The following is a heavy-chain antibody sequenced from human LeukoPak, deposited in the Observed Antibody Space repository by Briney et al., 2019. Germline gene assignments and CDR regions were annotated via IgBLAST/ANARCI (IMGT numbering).Heavy chain of an antibody. V-gene: IGHV3-11*05. J-gene: IGHJ6*02. D-gene: IGHD3-10*01. CDR3: ARDYYYDSGSSYGMDV. CDR2: ISSSSSYT. Sequence: GGSLRLSCAASGFTFSDYYMSWIRQAPGKGLEWVSYISSSSSYTNYADSVKGRFTISRENAKNSLYLQMNSLRAEDTAVYYCARDYYYDSGSSYGMDVWGQGTTVTVSS. CDR1: GFTFSDYY.